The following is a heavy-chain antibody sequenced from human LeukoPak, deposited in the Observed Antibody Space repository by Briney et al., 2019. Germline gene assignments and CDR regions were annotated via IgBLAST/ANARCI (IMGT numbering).Heavy chain of an antibody. J-gene: IGHJ5*02. CDR3: ARWSKGYYDSSGYYYEAWFDP. CDR2: IYYSGST. Sequence: SETLSLTCTVSGGSISSYYWSWIRQPPGKGLEWIGYIYYSGSTNYNPSLKSRVTISVDTSKNQFSLKLSSVTAADTAVYYCARWSKGYYDSSGYYYEAWFDPWGQGTLVTVSS. D-gene: IGHD3-22*01. CDR1: GGSISSYY. V-gene: IGHV4-59*01.